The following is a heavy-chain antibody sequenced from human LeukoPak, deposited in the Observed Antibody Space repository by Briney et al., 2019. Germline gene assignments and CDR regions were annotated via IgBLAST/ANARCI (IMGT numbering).Heavy chain of an antibody. J-gene: IGHJ4*02. D-gene: IGHD6-6*01. CDR2: IYPGDSDT. CDR1: GYSFTSYW. CDR3: ARQLKYSSSWSLYDY. V-gene: IGHV5-51*01. Sequence: GESLQISCKGSGYSFTSYWIGWVRQMPGKGLEWMGIIYPGDSDTRYSPSFQGQVTISADKSISTAYLQWSSLKASDTAMYYCARQLKYSSSWSLYDYWGQGTLVTVSS.